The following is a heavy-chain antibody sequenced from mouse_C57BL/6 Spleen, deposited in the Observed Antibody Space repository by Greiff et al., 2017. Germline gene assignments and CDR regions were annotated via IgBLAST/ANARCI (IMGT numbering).Heavy chain of an antibody. D-gene: IGHD2-2*01. CDR3: ARDYGYDEDYFDY. CDR2: ISYDGSN. CDR1: GYSITSGYY. Sequence: EVKLQQSGPGLVKPSQSLSLTCSVTGYSITSGYYWNWIRQFPGNKLEWMGYISYDGSNNYNPSLKNRISITRDTSKNQFFLKLNSVTTEDTATYYCARDYGYDEDYFDYWGQGTTLTVSS. J-gene: IGHJ2*01. V-gene: IGHV3-6*01.